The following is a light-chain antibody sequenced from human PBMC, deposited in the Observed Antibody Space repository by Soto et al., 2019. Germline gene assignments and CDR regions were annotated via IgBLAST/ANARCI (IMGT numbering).Light chain of an antibody. CDR2: ANT. CDR3: QSYDSCLSGWV. CDR1: SSNIGAGYD. V-gene: IGLV1-40*01. Sequence: QPVLTQPPSVSGAPGQRVTISCTGSSSNIGAGYDVHWYQQLPETAPKLLICANTNRPSGVPDRFSGSKSGTSASLAITGLQAEDEADYYCQSYDSCLSGWVFGGGTKVTVL. J-gene: IGLJ3*02.